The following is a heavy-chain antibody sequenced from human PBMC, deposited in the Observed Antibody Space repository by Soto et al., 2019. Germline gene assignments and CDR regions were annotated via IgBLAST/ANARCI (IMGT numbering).Heavy chain of an antibody. D-gene: IGHD2-15*01. J-gene: IGHJ4*02. CDR1: GYTFTSYY. V-gene: IGHV1-46*01. Sequence: ASVKVSCKAPGYTFTSYYMHWVRQAPGQGLEWMGIINPSGGSTSYAQKFQGRVTMTRDTSTSTVYMELSSLRSEDTAVYYCATSRGVVVAAILYWGQGTLVTVSS. CDR2: INPSGGST. CDR3: ATSRGVVVAAILY.